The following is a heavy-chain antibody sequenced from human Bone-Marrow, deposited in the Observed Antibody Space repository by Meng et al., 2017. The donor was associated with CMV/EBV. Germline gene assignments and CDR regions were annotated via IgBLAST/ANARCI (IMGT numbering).Heavy chain of an antibody. V-gene: IGHV3-13*03. Sequence: GGSLRLSCAACGFTFSSYDMHWVRQATGKGLEWVSAIGTAGDTYYPGSVKGQFTISRENAKNSLYLQMNSLRAEDTAVYYCARDLIDQELGVDYYYGMDVWGQGTTVTVSS. CDR2: IGTAGDT. D-gene: IGHD1-7*01. J-gene: IGHJ6*02. CDR1: GFTFSSYD. CDR3: ARDLIDQELGVDYYYGMDV.